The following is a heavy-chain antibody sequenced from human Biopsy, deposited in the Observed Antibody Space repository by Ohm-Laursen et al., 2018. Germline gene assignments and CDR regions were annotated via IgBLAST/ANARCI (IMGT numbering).Heavy chain of an antibody. CDR2: IYYSGTS. J-gene: IGHJ5*02. Sequence: SETLSLTCSVSGDSFSSVNYSWGWIRQPPGKGLEWIGNIYYSGTSYYNPSLKTRVTISVDTSKKQFSLKMSSVTAADTAMYYCARHVNFWSYYENHNWFDPWGQGTLVIVSS. V-gene: IGHV4-39*01. D-gene: IGHD3-3*01. CDR1: GDSFSSVNYS. CDR3: ARHVNFWSYYENHNWFDP.